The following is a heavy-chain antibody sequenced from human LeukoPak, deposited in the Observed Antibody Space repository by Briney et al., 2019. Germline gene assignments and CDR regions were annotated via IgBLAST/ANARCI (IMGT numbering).Heavy chain of an antibody. Sequence: SETLSLTCTVSGYSISSGYYWGWIRQPPGKGLEWIGSIYHSGSTYYNPSLKSRVTISVDTSKNQFSLKLSSVTAADTAVYYCARIREADYDYVWGSYYYYFDYWGQGTLVTVSS. V-gene: IGHV4-38-2*02. CDR3: ARIREADYDYVWGSYYYYFDY. D-gene: IGHD3-16*01. CDR1: GYSISSGYY. CDR2: IYHSGST. J-gene: IGHJ4*02.